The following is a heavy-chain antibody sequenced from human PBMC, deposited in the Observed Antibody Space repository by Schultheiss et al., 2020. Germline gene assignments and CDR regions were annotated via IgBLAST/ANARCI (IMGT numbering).Heavy chain of an antibody. CDR1: GFTFSSYW. CDR3: ARFGYSGSYPYYYYGMDV. D-gene: IGHD1-26*01. Sequence: GGSLRLSCAASGFTFSSYWMHWVRQAPGKGLVWVSRINSDGSSTSYADSVKGRFTISRDNAKNTLYLQMNSLRAEDTAVYYCARFGYSGSYPYYYYGMDVWGQGTTVTVSS. J-gene: IGHJ6*02. CDR2: INSDGSST. V-gene: IGHV3-74*01.